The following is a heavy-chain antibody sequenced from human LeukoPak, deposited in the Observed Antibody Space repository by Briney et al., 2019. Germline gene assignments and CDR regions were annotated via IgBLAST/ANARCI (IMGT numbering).Heavy chain of an antibody. V-gene: IGHV1-69*04. D-gene: IGHD3-16*01. J-gene: IGHJ4*02. CDR3: ARLQTLEYYDYVWGTNGVDY. CDR1: GGTFSSYA. Sequence: SVKVSCKASGGTFSSYAISWVRQAPGQGLEWMGRIIPILGIANYAQKFQGRVTITADKSTSTAYMELSSLRSEDTAVYYCARLQTLEYYDYVWGTNGVDYWGQGTLVTVSS. CDR2: IIPILGIA.